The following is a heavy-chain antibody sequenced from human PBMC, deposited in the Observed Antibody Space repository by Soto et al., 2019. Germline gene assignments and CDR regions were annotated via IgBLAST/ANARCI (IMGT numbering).Heavy chain of an antibody. CDR2: ISGSGGST. J-gene: IGHJ4*02. CDR3: AKVYGPPTGLTTVDY. Sequence: PGGSLRLSCAASGFTFSSYAMSWVRQAPGKGLEWVSAISGSGGSTYYADSVKGRFTISRDNSKNTLYLQMNSLRAEDTAVYYCAKVYGPPTGLTTVDYWGQGTLVTVSS. V-gene: IGHV3-23*01. CDR1: GFTFSSYA. D-gene: IGHD4-17*01.